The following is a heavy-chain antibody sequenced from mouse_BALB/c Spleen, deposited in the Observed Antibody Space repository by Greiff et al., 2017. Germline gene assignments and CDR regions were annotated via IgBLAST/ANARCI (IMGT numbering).Heavy chain of an antibody. J-gene: IGHJ2*01. CDR3: ARDYGNYDGY. Sequence: EVKLQESGPGLVKPSQSLSLTCTVTGYSITSDYAWNWIRQFPGNKLEWMGYISYSGSTSYNPSLKSRISITRDTSKNQFFLQLNSVTTEDTATYYCARDYGNYDGYWGQGTTLTVSS. D-gene: IGHD2-1*01. V-gene: IGHV3-2*02. CDR1: GYSITSDYA. CDR2: ISYSGST.